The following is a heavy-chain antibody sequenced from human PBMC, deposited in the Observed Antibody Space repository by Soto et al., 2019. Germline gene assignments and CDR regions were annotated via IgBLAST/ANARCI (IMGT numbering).Heavy chain of an antibody. CDR2: ISNRGDT. J-gene: IGHJ3*02. CDR3: AREPRYCRGGSCSITGDAYDI. Sequence: LSSSGISSGFIVSDTYVTWVHQAPEKGLEWVSVISNRGDTHYADSVRGRFSLSRDISDNTLHLQMNNLRVEDTAVYYCAREPRYCRGGSCSITGDAYDIWGQGTMVTVSS. D-gene: IGHD2-15*01. CDR1: GFIVSDTY. V-gene: IGHV3-66*01.